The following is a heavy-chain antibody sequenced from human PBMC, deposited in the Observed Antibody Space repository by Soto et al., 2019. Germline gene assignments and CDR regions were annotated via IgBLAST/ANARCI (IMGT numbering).Heavy chain of an antibody. CDR1: GGSISSYY. Sequence: SETLSLTCTVSGGSISSYYWSWIRQPPGKGLEWIGYIYYSGSTNYNPSLKSRVTISVDTSKNQFSLKLSSVTAADTAAYYCARGREWELWWGAFDIWGQGTMVTVS. V-gene: IGHV4-59*01. J-gene: IGHJ3*02. CDR3: ARGREWELWWGAFDI. D-gene: IGHD1-26*01. CDR2: IYYSGST.